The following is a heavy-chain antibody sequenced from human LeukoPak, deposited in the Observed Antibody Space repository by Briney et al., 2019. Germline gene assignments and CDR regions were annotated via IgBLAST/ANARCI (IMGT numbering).Heavy chain of an antibody. CDR2: INGSGGST. V-gene: IGHV3-23*01. CDR3: AKGPLSHFDY. D-gene: IGHD2/OR15-2a*01. CDR1: GFTFGDYA. J-gene: IGHJ4*02. Sequence: GGSLRLSCTASGFTFGDYAMSWFRQAPGKGLEWVSGINGSGGSTYYAVSVKGRFTISRDNSKNTLYLQMNSLRAEDTAVYYCAKGPLSHFDYWGQGTLVTVSS.